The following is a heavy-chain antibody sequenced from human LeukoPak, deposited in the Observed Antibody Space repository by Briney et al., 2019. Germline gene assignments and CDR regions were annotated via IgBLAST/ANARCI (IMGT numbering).Heavy chain of an antibody. D-gene: IGHD3-22*01. CDR1: GSSFTSYW. J-gene: IGHJ3*02. CDR3: ARRYDSSGFYPAAFDI. Sequence: GESLKISCRASGSSFTSYWIGWARQMPGKGLEWMGIIFPGDSDTRYSPSFQGQVTISADKSLSTAYVQWSSLKASDTAMYYCARRYDSSGFYPAAFDIWGQGTMLTVSS. CDR2: IFPGDSDT. V-gene: IGHV5-51*01.